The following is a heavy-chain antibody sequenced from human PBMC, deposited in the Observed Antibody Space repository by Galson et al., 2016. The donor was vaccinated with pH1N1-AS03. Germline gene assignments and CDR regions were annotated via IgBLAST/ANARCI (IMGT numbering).Heavy chain of an antibody. Sequence: SLRLSCAAPGFTLSSYALTWVRQAPGKGLIWVSSISGRGDSAYYADSVKGRFTFSRDKSKNTLYLQMNSLRAEDTAVYYCAKGRGWPVWHYGMDVWGQGTTVTVSS. CDR2: ISGRGDSA. CDR1: GFTLSSYA. CDR3: AKGRGWPVWHYGMDV. J-gene: IGHJ6*02. D-gene: IGHD6-19*01. V-gene: IGHV3-23*01.